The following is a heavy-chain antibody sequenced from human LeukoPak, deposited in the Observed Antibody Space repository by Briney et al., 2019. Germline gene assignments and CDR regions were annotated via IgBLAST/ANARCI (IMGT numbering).Heavy chain of an antibody. V-gene: IGHV4-39*01. CDR1: GGSISSSSYY. J-gene: IGHJ4*02. D-gene: IGHD6-19*01. CDR2: IYYSGST. Sequence: PSETLSLTCTVSGGSISSSSYYWGWIRQPPGKGLEWIGSIYYSGSTYYNPSLKSRVTISVDTSKNQFSLKLSSVTAADTAVYYCATLSGWYGTSSPFEDYWGQGTLVTVSS. CDR3: ATLSGWYGTSSPFEDY.